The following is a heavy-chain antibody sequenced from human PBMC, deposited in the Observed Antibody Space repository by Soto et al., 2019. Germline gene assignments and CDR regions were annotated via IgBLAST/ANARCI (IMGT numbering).Heavy chain of an antibody. Sequence: QVQLVESGGGVVQPGRSLRLSCAASGFTFSSYGMHWVRQAPGKGLEWVALVWYDGGNKYYADSVKGRFTISRDNSKNTVYLQINSLRDEDTAVYYCVRAAGYSGNDYVYYYGMDVWGQGTTVTVSS. V-gene: IGHV3-33*01. CDR1: GFTFSSYG. CDR2: VWYDGGNK. CDR3: VRAAGYSGNDYVYYYGMDV. D-gene: IGHD5-12*01. J-gene: IGHJ6*02.